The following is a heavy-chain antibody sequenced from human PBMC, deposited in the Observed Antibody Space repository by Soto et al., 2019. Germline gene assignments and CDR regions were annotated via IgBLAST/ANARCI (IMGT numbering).Heavy chain of an antibody. Sequence: HPGGSLRLSCATSGFSFSTYTMSWLRQAPGKGLEWVSCFSGSGGTTYYAGSVRGRFTISRDNSKNTLYLQMNSLRADDTAVYYCAKCGGLGTPRGAGACYCPIDYWGQGSLVTVSS. CDR2: FSGSGGTT. V-gene: IGHV3-23*01. CDR1: GFSFSTYT. CDR3: AKCGGLGTPRGAGACYCPIDY. J-gene: IGHJ4*02. D-gene: IGHD2-21*02.